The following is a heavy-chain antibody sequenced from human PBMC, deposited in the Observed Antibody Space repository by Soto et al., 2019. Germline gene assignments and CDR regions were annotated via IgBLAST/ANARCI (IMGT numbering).Heavy chain of an antibody. CDR2: INAGNGNT. CDR3: ARTQRIMITFGALGY. D-gene: IGHD3-16*01. V-gene: IGHV1-3*01. Sequence: VASVKVSCKASGYTFTSYAMHWVRQAPGQRLEWMGWINAGNGNTKYSQKFQGRVTITRDTSASTAYMELSSLRSEDTAVYYCARTQRIMITFGALGYWGQGTLVTVSS. CDR1: GYTFTSYA. J-gene: IGHJ4*02.